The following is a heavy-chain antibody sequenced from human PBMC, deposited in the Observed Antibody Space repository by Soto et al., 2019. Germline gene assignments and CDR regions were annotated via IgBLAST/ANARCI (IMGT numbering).Heavy chain of an antibody. CDR3: ARAHYCSSTSCYVYYYYGMDV. CDR1: GYTFTSYY. V-gene: IGHV1-46*01. D-gene: IGHD2-2*01. CDR2: INPSGGST. J-gene: IGHJ6*02. Sequence: ASVKVSCKASGYTFTSYYMHWVRQAPGQGLKWMGIINPSGGSTSYAQKFQGRVTMTRDTSTSTVYMELSSLRSEDTAVYYCARAHYCSSTSCYVYYYYGMDVWGQGTTVTVSS.